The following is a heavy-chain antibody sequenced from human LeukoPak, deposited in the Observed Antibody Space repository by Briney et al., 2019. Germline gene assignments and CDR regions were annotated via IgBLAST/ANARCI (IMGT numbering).Heavy chain of an antibody. J-gene: IGHJ4*02. CDR2: ISYDGSNK. V-gene: IGHV3-30*04. D-gene: IGHD3-22*01. Sequence: QPGRSLRLSCAASGFTFSSYAMHWVRQAPGKGLEWVAVISYDGSNKYYADSVKGRFTISRDNSKNTLYLQMNSLRAEDTAVYYCARDYDYYDSSGYYYWGQGTLVSVSS. CDR3: ARDYDYYDSSGYYY. CDR1: GFTFSSYA.